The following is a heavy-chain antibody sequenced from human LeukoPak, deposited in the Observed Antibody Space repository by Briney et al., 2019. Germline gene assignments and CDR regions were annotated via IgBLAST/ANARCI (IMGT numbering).Heavy chain of an antibody. V-gene: IGHV1-3*01. J-gene: IGHJ6*04. CDR3: ARGGDHYGSGSYRPKYYYYGMDV. CDR1: GYTLTSYA. CDR2: INAGNGNT. D-gene: IGHD3-10*01. Sequence: ASVKVSCKASGYTLTSYAMHWVRQAPGQRLEWMGWINAGNGNTKYSQKFQGRVTITRDTSASTAYMELSSLRSEDTAVYYCARGGDHYGSGSYRPKYYYYGMDVWGKGTTVTVSS.